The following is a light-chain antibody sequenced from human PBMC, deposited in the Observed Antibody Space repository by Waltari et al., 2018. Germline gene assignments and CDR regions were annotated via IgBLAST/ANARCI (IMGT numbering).Light chain of an antibody. CDR1: SGSVSSSFY. J-gene: IGLJ3*02. CDR2: NTD. V-gene: IGLV8-61*01. CDR3: VLYMGSGMWV. Sequence: TVVTQEPSFSVSPGGTVTLTCGLSSGSVSSSFYPSWYQQTPGQAPRTLIYNTDTRTSGVPHRFSGSILGNKAALTITGAQADDESDYYCVLYMGSGMWVFGGGTKLTVL.